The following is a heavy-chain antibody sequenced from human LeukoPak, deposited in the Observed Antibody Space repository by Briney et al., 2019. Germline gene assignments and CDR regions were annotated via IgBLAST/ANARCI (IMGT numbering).Heavy chain of an antibody. Sequence: SETLSLTCTVSGGSISSSSYYWGWIRQPPGKGLEWIGSIYYSGSTYYNPSLKSRVTISVDTSKNQFSLKLSSVTAADTAVYYCARDHRGLGYGMDVWGQGTTVTVSS. J-gene: IGHJ6*02. CDR3: ARDHRGLGYGMDV. CDR1: GGSISSSSYY. CDR2: IYYSGST. D-gene: IGHD3-10*01. V-gene: IGHV4-39*07.